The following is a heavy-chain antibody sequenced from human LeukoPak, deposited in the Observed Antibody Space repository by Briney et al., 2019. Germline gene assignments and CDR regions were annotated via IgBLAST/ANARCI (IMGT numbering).Heavy chain of an antibody. J-gene: IGHJ3*02. CDR3: ARGQDIVVVVAATGAFDI. CDR2: INHSGST. V-gene: IGHV4-34*01. CDR1: GGSISSYY. Sequence: PSETLSLTCTVPGGSISSYYWSWIRQPPGKGLEWIGEINHSGSTNYNPSLKSRVTISVDTSKNQFSLKLSSVTAADTAMYYCARGQDIVVVVAATGAFDIWGQGTMVTVSS. D-gene: IGHD2-15*01.